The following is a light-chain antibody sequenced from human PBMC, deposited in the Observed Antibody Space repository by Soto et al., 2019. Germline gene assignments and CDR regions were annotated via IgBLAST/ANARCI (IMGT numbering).Light chain of an antibody. CDR1: SSNIGATYH. V-gene: IGLV1-40*01. CDR2: GNS. J-gene: IGLJ3*02. CDR3: QSYDSSLSGSV. Sequence: QSVLTQPPSVSGAPGQRVTISCTGSSSNIGATYHVHWYQQLPGTAPKLLIYGNSKGPSGVADRFSGSKSGTSASLAITGLQAEDEADYYCQSYDSSLSGSVFGGGTKLTVL.